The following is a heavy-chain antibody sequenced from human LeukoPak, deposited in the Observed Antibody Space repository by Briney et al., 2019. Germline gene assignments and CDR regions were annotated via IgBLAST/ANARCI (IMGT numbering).Heavy chain of an antibody. Sequence: GGSLRLSCAASGFTFSSYGMHWVRQAPGKGLEWVAVISYDGSNKYYADSVKGRFTISRDNSKNTLYLQMNSLRAEDTAVYYCAKDPSDYYDSSGYYLPPDYWGQGTLVTVSS. J-gene: IGHJ4*02. D-gene: IGHD3-22*01. CDR2: ISYDGSNK. V-gene: IGHV3-30*18. CDR3: AKDPSDYYDSSGYYLPPDY. CDR1: GFTFSSYG.